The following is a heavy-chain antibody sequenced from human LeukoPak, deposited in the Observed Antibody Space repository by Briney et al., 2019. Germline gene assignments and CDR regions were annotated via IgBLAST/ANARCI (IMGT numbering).Heavy chain of an antibody. J-gene: IGHJ4*02. Sequence: SETLSLTCTVSGGSISSYYWSWIRQPPGEGLEWIGYIYSSGSTNYNPSLKSRVTISVDTSKNQFSLNLSSVTAADTAVYYCARGVVITFGGADDYWGQGTLVTVSS. D-gene: IGHD3-16*01. CDR3: ARGVVITFGGADDY. V-gene: IGHV4-59*01. CDR2: IYSSGST. CDR1: GGSISSYY.